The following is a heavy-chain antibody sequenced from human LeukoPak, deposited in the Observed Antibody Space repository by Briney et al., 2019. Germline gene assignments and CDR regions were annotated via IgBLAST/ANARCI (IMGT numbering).Heavy chain of an antibody. Sequence: GESLKISCRGSGYSFTTYWIGWVHQMPGKGLEWMGIIYPGDSDTRYSPSFQGQVTMSADKSINTAYLQWSSLKASDTAMYHCARRQGCSSTSCPPDSWGQGTLVTVSS. V-gene: IGHV5-51*07. J-gene: IGHJ4*02. CDR2: IYPGDSDT. D-gene: IGHD2-2*01. CDR1: GYSFTTYW. CDR3: ARRQGCSSTSCPPDS.